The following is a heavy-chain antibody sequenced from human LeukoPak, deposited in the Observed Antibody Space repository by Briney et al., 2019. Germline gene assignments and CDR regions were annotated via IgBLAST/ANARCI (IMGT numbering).Heavy chain of an antibody. Sequence: SETLSLTCTVSGGSINSGSCYWGWIRQPPGKGLEWIGSIYYNGRSYYNPSLKSRATISVDTSKNQFSLKLSSVTAADTAVYYCARQPYYYDRSGHYFERFDYWGQGTLVTVSS. V-gene: IGHV4-39*01. CDR3: ARQPYYYDRSGHYFERFDY. D-gene: IGHD3-22*01. CDR1: GGSINSGSCY. J-gene: IGHJ4*02. CDR2: IYYNGRS.